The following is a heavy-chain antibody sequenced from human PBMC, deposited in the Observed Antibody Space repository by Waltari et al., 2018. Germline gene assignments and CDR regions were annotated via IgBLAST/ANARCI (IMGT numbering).Heavy chain of an antibody. CDR1: XGTFSSXX. J-gene: IGHJ5*02. CDR3: ARGDDXXRVRWFDP. Sequence: QVQLVXSGAEVKKPGSSVKVXCXAXXGTFSSXXIXWVRQAPGQGLEWRGGIIPILGXXNDAQKXKGRVTITEDESTSTAYMELSSLXXEDTAVYXXARGDDXXRVRWFDPWGQGTLVXXSS. V-gene: IGHV1-69*11. CDR2: IIPILGXX.